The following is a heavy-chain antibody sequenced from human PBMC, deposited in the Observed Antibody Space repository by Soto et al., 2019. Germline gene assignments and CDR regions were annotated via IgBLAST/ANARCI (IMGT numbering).Heavy chain of an antibody. D-gene: IGHD3-16*01. V-gene: IGHV1-69*08. CDR1: GTIFSSYT. CDR2: IIPILGET. Sequence: QVQLVQSGAEVKKPGSSVRVSCKASGTIFSSYTISWVRQAPGQGLEWMGRIIPILGETNSAQKFQDRVTHTADKSTNTAYMALNSLGLEDTAVYYCARGLGGRMDDWGEGTTVTVSS. CDR3: ARGLGGRMDD. J-gene: IGHJ6*04.